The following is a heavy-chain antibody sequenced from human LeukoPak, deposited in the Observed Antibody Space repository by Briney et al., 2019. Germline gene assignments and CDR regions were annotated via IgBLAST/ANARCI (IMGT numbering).Heavy chain of an antibody. CDR2: FHPEDGEP. Sequence: ASVNVSYKFSGYSLSEVSMHWVRQAPGQGLGWMGSFHPEDGEPIYAQRFQGRVTMNEDTSTNSAYMEVNSLRSEDTAVYYCATDIQQLVLFAYWGQGTLVTVSS. CDR3: ATDIQQLVLFAY. CDR1: GYSLSEVS. J-gene: IGHJ4*02. V-gene: IGHV1-24*01. D-gene: IGHD6-13*01.